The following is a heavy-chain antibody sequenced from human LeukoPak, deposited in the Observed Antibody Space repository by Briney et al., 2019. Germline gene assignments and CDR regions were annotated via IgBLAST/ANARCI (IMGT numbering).Heavy chain of an antibody. D-gene: IGHD5-18*01. CDR2: ISYDGSNK. Sequence: GGSLRLSCAASGFTFSSYAMHWVRQAPGKGLEWVAVISYDGSNKYYADSVKGRFTISRDNSKNTLCLQMNSLRAEDTAVYYCARGLEGYSYGSGYWGQGTLVTVPS. V-gene: IGHV3-30*04. CDR3: ARGLEGYSYGSGY. CDR1: GFTFSSYA. J-gene: IGHJ4*02.